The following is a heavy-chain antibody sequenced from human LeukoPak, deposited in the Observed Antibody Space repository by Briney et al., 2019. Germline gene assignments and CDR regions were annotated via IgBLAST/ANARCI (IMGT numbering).Heavy chain of an antibody. CDR2: IYHTGNT. CDR1: GGSITSGNYY. J-gene: IGHJ5*02. CDR3: ARDKHGSGNYYLYNWFDP. V-gene: IGHV4-30-2*01. Sequence: SETLSLTCTLSGGSITSGNYYWRWIRQPPGKGLEWLGSIYHTGNTDYNPSLKSRVSLSVDTSKNQFSLRLNSVPAADTAVYYCARDKHGSGNYYLYNWFDPWGQGILVTVSS. D-gene: IGHD3-10*01.